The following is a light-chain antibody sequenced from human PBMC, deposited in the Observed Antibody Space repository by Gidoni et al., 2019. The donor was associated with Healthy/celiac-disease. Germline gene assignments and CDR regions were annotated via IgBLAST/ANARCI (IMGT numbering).Light chain of an antibody. J-gene: IGKJ5*01. V-gene: IGKV1-39*01. CDR3: QQSYSTLIT. Sequence: DIQMTQSPSSLSASVGDRVTITCRASQSISSYLNWYQQKPGKAPKLLIYAASSLQSGVTSRFSGSGSGTDFTLTISSLQPEDFATYYCQQSYSTLITFGQXTRLEIK. CDR2: AAS. CDR1: QSISSY.